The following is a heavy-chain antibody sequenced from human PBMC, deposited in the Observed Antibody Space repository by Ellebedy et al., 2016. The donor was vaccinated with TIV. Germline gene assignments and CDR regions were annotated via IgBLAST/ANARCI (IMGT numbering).Heavy chain of an antibody. D-gene: IGHD3-3*02. V-gene: IGHV3-7*01. Sequence: PGGSLRLSCVASGFTFRSEWMSWVRQAPGKGLEWVANIKEDGSEKDYVDLVKGRFTISRDNAKNSLYLQMNNLRVEDTAVYYCASDHFWGQGTLVTVSS. CDR1: GFTFRSEW. CDR3: ASDHF. CDR2: IKEDGSEK. J-gene: IGHJ4*02.